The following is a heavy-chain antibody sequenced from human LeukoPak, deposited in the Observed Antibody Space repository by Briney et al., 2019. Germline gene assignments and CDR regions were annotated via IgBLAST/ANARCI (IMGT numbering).Heavy chain of an antibody. Sequence: PSETLSLTCTVSGGSISSYYWSWIRQPPGKGLEWIGYIYYSGSTNYNPSLKSRVTISVDTSKNQFSLKLSSVTAADTAVYYCARGGHIVVVPAAMDPYNWFDPWGQGTLVTVSS. CDR2: IYYSGST. J-gene: IGHJ5*02. CDR1: GGSISSYY. D-gene: IGHD2-2*01. V-gene: IGHV4-59*01. CDR3: ARGGHIVVVPAAMDPYNWFDP.